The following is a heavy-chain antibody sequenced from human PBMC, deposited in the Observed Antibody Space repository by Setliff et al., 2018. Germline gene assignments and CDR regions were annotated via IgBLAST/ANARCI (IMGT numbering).Heavy chain of an antibody. CDR2: MSA. Sequence: ASVKVSCKTSGGTFSTFGITWVRQSPGQGLEWMGWMSAYAQKFQGRVTITRDTSASTAHMELSSLRSEDTAVYYCARGIYYYGSSRWDVFDIWGQGTMVTVSS. J-gene: IGHJ3*02. CDR3: ARGIYYYGSSRWDVFDI. D-gene: IGHD3-22*01. CDR1: GGTFSTFG. V-gene: IGHV1-3*01.